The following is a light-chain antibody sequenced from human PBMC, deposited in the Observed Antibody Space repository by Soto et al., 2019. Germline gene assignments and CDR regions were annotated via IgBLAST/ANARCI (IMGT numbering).Light chain of an antibody. CDR2: DVN. Sequence: QSALTQPASVSGSPGQSVTISGTGTIDDIGAYDYVSWYQQRPGSAPQLIIYDVNNRPSVTSHRFSGSNSVHTAYLTISGLQSDDESTYHFSSYASTYSVVFGTGTKLTLL. CDR3: SSYASTYSVV. CDR1: IDDIGAYDY. J-gene: IGLJ1*01. V-gene: IGLV2-14*03.